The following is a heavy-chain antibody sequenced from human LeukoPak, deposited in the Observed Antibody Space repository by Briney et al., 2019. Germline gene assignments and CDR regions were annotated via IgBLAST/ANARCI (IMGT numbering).Heavy chain of an antibody. Sequence: GGSLRLSCAASGFTFSNCGMHWVRQAPGKGLQWVANIKKDGSEKYYVDSVKGRFTISRDNAKTSLYLQMNSLRAEDTAVYYCARYLSGVTGYTYGRGIDYWGQETLVTVSS. V-gene: IGHV3-7*01. J-gene: IGHJ4*02. CDR3: ARYLSGVTGYTYGRGIDY. D-gene: IGHD5-18*01. CDR2: IKKDGSEK. CDR1: GFTFSNCG.